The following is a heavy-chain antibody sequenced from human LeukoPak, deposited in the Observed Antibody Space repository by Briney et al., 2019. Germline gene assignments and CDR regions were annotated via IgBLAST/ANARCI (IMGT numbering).Heavy chain of an antibody. J-gene: IGHJ4*02. CDR2: FYYSGST. D-gene: IGHD2-21*02. Sequence: SETLSLTCTVSGRSISSFYWSWIRQPPGKGLELIGYFYYSGSTHYNPSLKSRVTISVDTSKNQFSLKLSSVTAADTAVYYCARSVRVVTATYDYWGQGTLVTVSS. CDR1: GRSISSFY. CDR3: ARSVRVVTATYDY. V-gene: IGHV4-59*12.